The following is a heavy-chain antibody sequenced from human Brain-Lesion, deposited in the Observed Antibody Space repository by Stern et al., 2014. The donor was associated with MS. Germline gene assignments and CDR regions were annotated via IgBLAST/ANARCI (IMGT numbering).Heavy chain of an antibody. CDR2: ITSDSGTI. CDR3: ATLDFVRPAAGRGWFDP. J-gene: IGHJ5*02. D-gene: IGHD3-3*01. V-gene: IGHV3-9*01. Sequence: EVQLVESGGGLVQPGRTLSLSCAASGFIFDDYALHWVRQAPGKGLEWVSGITSDSGTIVYADSVKGRFTISRDNAKNSLYLQMNSLRVDDTAFYYCATLDFVRPAAGRGWFDPWGQGTLVTVSS. CDR1: GFIFDDYA.